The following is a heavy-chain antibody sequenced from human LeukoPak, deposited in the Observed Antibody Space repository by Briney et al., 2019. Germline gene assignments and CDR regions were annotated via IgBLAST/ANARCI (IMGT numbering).Heavy chain of an antibody. Sequence: PGGSLRLSCAASGFTVSSNYMSWVRQAPGKGLEWVSVIYSGGSTYYADSVKGRFTISRDNSKNTLYLQMNSLRAEDTAVYYCARSSPLRYFDWLPFDYWGQGTLVTVSS. J-gene: IGHJ4*02. CDR1: GFTVSSNY. CDR2: IYSGGST. V-gene: IGHV3-53*01. CDR3: ARSSPLRYFDWLPFDY. D-gene: IGHD3-9*01.